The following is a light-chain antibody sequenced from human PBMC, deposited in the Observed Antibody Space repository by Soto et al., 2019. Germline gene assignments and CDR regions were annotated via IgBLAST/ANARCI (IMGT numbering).Light chain of an antibody. Sequence: EIVLTQSPATLSLSPGERATLSCRASQSVSSYLAWCQQKPGQAPRLLIYDASNRATGIPARFSGSGSGTDFTLTISSLEPEDFAVYYCQQRSNWPPRFTFGGGTKVDIK. CDR1: QSVSSY. CDR2: DAS. CDR3: QQRSNWPPRFT. J-gene: IGKJ4*01. V-gene: IGKV3-11*01.